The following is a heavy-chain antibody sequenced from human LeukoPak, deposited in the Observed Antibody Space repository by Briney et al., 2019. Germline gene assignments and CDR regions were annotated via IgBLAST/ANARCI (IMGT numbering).Heavy chain of an antibody. D-gene: IGHD2-2*01. V-gene: IGHV1-2*06. CDR3: ALTGGYCSSISCPSPMDV. J-gene: IGHJ6*03. CDR1: GYTFTGYY. Sequence: ASVKVSCKASGYTFTGYYIHWVRQAPGQGLEWMGRINPNSGGTNFAQQFQGRVTMTRDTSISTAYMELSRLRSDDTAVYYCALTGGYCSSISCPSPMDVWGKGTTVTVSS. CDR2: INPNSGGT.